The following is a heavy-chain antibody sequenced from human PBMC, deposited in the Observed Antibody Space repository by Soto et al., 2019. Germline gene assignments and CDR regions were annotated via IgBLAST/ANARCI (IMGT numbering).Heavy chain of an antibody. CDR3: ARDQSHVEYSSSSDEYAYYYGMDV. Sequence: GASVKVSCKASGYTFTSYYMHWVRQAPGQGLEWMGIINPSGGSTSYAQKFQGRVTMTRDTSTSTVYMELSSLRSEDTAVYYCARDQSHVEYSSSSDEYAYYYGMDVWGQGTTVTVSS. V-gene: IGHV1-46*01. CDR2: INPSGGST. CDR1: GYTFTSYY. J-gene: IGHJ6*02. D-gene: IGHD6-6*01.